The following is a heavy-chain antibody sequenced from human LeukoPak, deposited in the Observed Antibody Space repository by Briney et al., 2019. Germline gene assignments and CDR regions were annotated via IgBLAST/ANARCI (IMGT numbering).Heavy chain of an antibody. CDR2: IIPIFGTA. V-gene: IGHV1-69*06. Sequence: SVKVSCKASGGTFSSYAISWVRQAPGQGLEWMGGIIPIFGTANYAQKFQGRVTITADKSTSTAYMELSSLRSEDTAVYYCARDGVVALAEGADAFDIWSQGTMVTVSS. D-gene: IGHD3-22*01. CDR1: GGTFSSYA. J-gene: IGHJ3*02. CDR3: ARDGVVALAEGADAFDI.